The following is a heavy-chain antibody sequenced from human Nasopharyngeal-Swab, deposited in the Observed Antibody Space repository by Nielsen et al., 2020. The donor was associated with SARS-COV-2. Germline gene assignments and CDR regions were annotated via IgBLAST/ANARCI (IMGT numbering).Heavy chain of an antibody. CDR3: ARQYTGSYWDS. D-gene: IGHD1-26*01. J-gene: IGHJ2*01. Sequence: GGSLRLSCAASGLTFTSYWMHWVRRTPGKGLVWVSRIKSDGTITTYADSVKGRFTISRDNAESTLYLQMNSPRAEDTAVYYCARQYTGSYWDSWGRGTLVTVSS. CDR2: IKSDGTIT. CDR1: GLTFTSYW. V-gene: IGHV3-74*01.